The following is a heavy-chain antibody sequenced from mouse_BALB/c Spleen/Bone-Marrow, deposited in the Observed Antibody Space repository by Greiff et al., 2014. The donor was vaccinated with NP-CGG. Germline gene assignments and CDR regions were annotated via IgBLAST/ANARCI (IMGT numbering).Heavy chain of an antibody. CDR2: FYPGDGDT. Sequence: QVQLKESGAELVRPGSSVKISCKASGYAFSSYWMIWVKQRPGQGLEWIGQFYPGDGDTNYNGKFKGKATLTADKSSSTAYMQLSSLTSEDSAVYFCARSGYGSNYDYWGQGTTLTVSS. CDR1: GYAFSSYW. D-gene: IGHD1-1*01. J-gene: IGHJ2*01. CDR3: ARSGYGSNYDY. V-gene: IGHV1-80*01.